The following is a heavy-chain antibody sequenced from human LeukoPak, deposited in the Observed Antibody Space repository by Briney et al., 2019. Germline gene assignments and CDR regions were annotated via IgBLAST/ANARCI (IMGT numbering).Heavy chain of an antibody. V-gene: IGHV3-30*19. CDR2: ISYDGSNK. Sequence: GGSLRLSCAASGFTFSSYGMHWVRQAPGKGLEWVAVISYDGSNKYYADSVKGRFTISRDNSKNTLYLQMNSLRAEDTAVYYCARAGDSSGWYYYYYYGMDVWGQGTTVTVSS. CDR3: ARAGDSSGWYYYYYYGMDV. J-gene: IGHJ6*02. D-gene: IGHD6-19*01. CDR1: GFTFSSYG.